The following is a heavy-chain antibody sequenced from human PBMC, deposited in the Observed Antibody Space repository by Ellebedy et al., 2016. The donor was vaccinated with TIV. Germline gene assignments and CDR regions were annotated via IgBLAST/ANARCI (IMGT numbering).Heavy chain of an antibody. CDR1: GYTFTGYY. CDR2: INPNSGDT. D-gene: IGHD5-24*01. V-gene: IGHV1-2*02. Sequence: ASVKVSCKASGYTFTGYYMHWVRQAPGQGLEWMGWINPNSGDTNYAQKFQGRVTMTRDTSISTAYMELSWLRSDDTAMYYCARPKMATTYYYLYGMDVWGQGTTVTVSS. J-gene: IGHJ6*02. CDR3: ARPKMATTYYYLYGMDV.